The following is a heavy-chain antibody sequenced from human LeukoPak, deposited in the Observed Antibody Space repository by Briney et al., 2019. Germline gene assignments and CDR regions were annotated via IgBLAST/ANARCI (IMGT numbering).Heavy chain of an antibody. CDR1: GGSFSGYY. V-gene: IGHV4-34*01. CDR2: INHSGKT. Sequence: SETLSLICGVYGGSFSGYYWSWIPQPSGKGLEWSGEINHSGKTNYNPSLKSRVTISVDTSKNKFSLKLGSVTAADTAVYYCAEGRGLSNNWAKGTLVTVSS. D-gene: IGHD3-10*01. CDR3: AEGRGLSNN. J-gene: IGHJ4*02.